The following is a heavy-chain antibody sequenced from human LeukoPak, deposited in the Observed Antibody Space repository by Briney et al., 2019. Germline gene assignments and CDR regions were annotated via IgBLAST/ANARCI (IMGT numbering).Heavy chain of an antibody. CDR1: GYTFTSYG. J-gene: IGHJ6*03. CDR3: ARDRYSSGWQTLYYMDV. CDR2: MNPNSGNT. V-gene: IGHV1-8*02. Sequence: ASVKVSCKASGYTFTSYGISWVRQAPGQGLEWMGWMNPNSGNTGYAQKFQGRVTMTRNTSISTAYMELSSLRSEDTAVYYCARDRYSSGWQTLYYMDVWGKGTTVTVSS. D-gene: IGHD6-19*01.